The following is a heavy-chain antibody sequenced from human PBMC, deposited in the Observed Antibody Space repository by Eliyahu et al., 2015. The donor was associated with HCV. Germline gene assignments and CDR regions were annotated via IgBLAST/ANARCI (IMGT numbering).Heavy chain of an antibody. CDR1: GFTFSXYS. Sequence: EVQLVESGGGLVKPGGSLRLSCAASGFTFSXYSMNWVRQAPGKGLEWVSSISSSSSYIYYADSVKGRFTISRDNAKNSLYLQMNSLRAEDTAVYYCARDLGCTNGVCHDAFDIWGQGTMVTVSS. CDR3: ARDLGCTNGVCHDAFDI. CDR2: ISSSSSYI. V-gene: IGHV3-21*01. D-gene: IGHD2-8*01. J-gene: IGHJ3*02.